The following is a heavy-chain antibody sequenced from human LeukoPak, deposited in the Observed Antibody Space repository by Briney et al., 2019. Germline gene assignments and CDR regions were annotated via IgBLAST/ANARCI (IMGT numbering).Heavy chain of an antibody. CDR1: GYRFTSYW. CDR2: IYPDDSDT. CDR3: ATGGDSTTSCYRCFNY. Sequence: GESLKISCKGSGYRFTSYWIGWVRQMPGKGLEWMGIIYPDDSDTRYSPSFQGQVTISADKSISTAYLQWSSLKASDTAMYYCATGGDSTTSCYRCFNYWGQGTLVTVSS. V-gene: IGHV5-51*01. J-gene: IGHJ4*02. D-gene: IGHD2-2*02.